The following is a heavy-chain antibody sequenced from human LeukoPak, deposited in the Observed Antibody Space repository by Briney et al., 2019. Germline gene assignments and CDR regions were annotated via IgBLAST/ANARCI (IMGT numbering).Heavy chain of an antibody. J-gene: IGHJ4*02. Sequence: SQTLSLTCAISGDSVSSNSAAWNWIRQSPSRGLEWLGRTYSRSKWFNDYAVSVKSRITVNPDTSKNQFSLLLTSVTPDDTAVYYCARGTGSLDYWGQGTLVTVSS. CDR1: GDSVSSNSAA. CDR2: TYSRSKWFN. D-gene: IGHD1-26*01. CDR3: ARGTGSLDY. V-gene: IGHV6-1*01.